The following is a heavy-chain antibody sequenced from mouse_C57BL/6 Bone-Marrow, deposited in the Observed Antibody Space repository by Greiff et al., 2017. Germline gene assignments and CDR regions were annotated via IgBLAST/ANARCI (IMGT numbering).Heavy chain of an antibody. Sequence: EVQLQESGGGLVQPGGSMKLSCVASGFTFSNYWMNWVRQSPEKGLEWVAQIRLKSDNYATHYAESVKGRFTISRDDAKSSVYLQMNNLRAEDTGIYYCTDKGPYVFYAMDYWGQGTSVTVSS. V-gene: IGHV6-3*01. CDR3: TDKGPYVFYAMDY. J-gene: IGHJ4*01. CDR1: GFTFSNYW. CDR2: IRLKSDNYAT. D-gene: IGHD1-1*01.